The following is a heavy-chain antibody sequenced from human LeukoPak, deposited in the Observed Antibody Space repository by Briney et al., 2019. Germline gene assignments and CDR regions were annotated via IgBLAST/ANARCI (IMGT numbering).Heavy chain of an antibody. CDR3: ARDLGYCSSTSCYTTDY. CDR2: IIPIFGTA. V-gene: IGHV1-69*05. CDR1: GGTFSSYA. Sequence: SVKVSCKASGGTFSSYAISWVRQAPGQGLEWMGGIIPIFGTANYAQKFQGRVTITTDESTSTAYMELSSLRSEDTAVYYCARDLGYCSSTSCYTTDYWGQGTLVTVSS. D-gene: IGHD2-2*02. J-gene: IGHJ4*02.